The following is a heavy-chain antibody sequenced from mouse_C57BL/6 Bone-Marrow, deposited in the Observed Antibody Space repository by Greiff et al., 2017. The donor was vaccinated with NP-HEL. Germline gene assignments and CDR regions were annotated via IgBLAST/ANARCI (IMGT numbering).Heavy chain of an antibody. CDR1: GFTFSDYG. Sequence: EVKLMESGGGLVKPGGSLKLSCAASGFTFSDYGMHWVRQAPEKGLEWVAYISSGSSTIYYADTVKGRFTISRDNAKNTLFLQMTSLRSEDTAMYYCARPYDGYSWYFDVLGTGTTVTVSS. J-gene: IGHJ1*03. CDR2: ISSGSSTI. V-gene: IGHV5-17*01. D-gene: IGHD2-3*01. CDR3: ARPYDGYSWYFDV.